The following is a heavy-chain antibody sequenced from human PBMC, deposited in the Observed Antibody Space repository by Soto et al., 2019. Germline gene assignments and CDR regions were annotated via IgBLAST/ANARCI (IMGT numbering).Heavy chain of an antibody. D-gene: IGHD5-18*01. V-gene: IGHV3-74*01. J-gene: IGHJ4*02. CDR1: GFTFSTYA. CDR3: ARDMQLWRLDY. CDR2: INSDGSTT. Sequence: GGSLRLSCADSGFTFSTYAMSWVRQAPGKGLVWVSRINSDGSTTTYADSVKGRFTISRDNAQNTLYLQMNSLRAEDTAIYYCARDMQLWRLDYCGQGTQVTVSS.